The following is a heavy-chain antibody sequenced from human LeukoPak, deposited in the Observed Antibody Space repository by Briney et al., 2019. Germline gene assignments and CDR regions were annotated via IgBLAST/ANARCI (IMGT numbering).Heavy chain of an antibody. D-gene: IGHD5-18*01. CDR2: INPNSGGT. Sequence: ASVKVSCKASGYTFTGYYMHWVRQAPGQGLEWMGWINPNSGGTNYAQKFQGRVTMTRDTSISTAYMELSRLRSDDTAMYYCARDLVNSYGYADYWGQGTLVTVSS. V-gene: IGHV1-2*02. J-gene: IGHJ4*02. CDR1: GYTFTGYY. CDR3: ARDLVNSYGYADY.